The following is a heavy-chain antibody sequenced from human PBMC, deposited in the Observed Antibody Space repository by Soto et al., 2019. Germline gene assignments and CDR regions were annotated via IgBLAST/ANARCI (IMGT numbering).Heavy chain of an antibody. V-gene: IGHV1-3*01. CDR3: ARNGPSRYSSSWYFYYFDY. CDR1: GYTFTSYA. Sequence: QVPLVQSGAEVKKPGASVKVSCKASGYTFTSYAMHWVRQAPGQRLEWMGWINAGNGNTKYSQKFQGRVTITRDTSASTAYMELSSLRSEDTAVYYCARNGPSRYSSSWYFYYFDYWGQGTLVTVSS. D-gene: IGHD6-13*01. J-gene: IGHJ4*02. CDR2: INAGNGNT.